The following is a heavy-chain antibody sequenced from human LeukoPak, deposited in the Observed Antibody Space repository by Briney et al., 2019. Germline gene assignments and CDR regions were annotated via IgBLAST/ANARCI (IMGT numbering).Heavy chain of an antibody. Sequence: PSETLSLTCTVSGGSISNYYWSWIRQPAGKGLEWVGRIHTSGNTDYNPSLKSRVTMSLDTSKNLFSLRLNSMTAADTAVYYCAREGSATARPFVSNDCWGQGTLVTVSS. CDR1: GGSISNYY. D-gene: IGHD6-6*01. CDR3: AREGSATARPFVSNDC. J-gene: IGHJ4*02. CDR2: IHTSGNT. V-gene: IGHV4-4*07.